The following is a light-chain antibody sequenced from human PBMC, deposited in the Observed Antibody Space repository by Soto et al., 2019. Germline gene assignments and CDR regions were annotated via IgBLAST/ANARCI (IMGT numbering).Light chain of an antibody. CDR3: QHYDSSPPPT. Sequence: EIVLTQSPGPLSLSPGERATLSCRASQSVSSSYLAWYQQKPGQAPRLLIYGASSRATGIPDRFSGSGSGTDFTLTISSLEPEDFAVYYCQHYDSSPPPTFGQGTRLEIK. J-gene: IGKJ5*01. CDR2: GAS. CDR1: QSVSSSY. V-gene: IGKV3-20*01.